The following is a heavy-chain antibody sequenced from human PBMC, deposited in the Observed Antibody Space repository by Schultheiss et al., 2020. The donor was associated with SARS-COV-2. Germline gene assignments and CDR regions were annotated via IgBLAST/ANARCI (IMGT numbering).Heavy chain of an antibody. Sequence: GESLKISCAASGFTFSSYGMHWVRQAPGKGLEWVAVIWYDGSNKYYADSVKGRFTVSRDNSKDTLFLQLNTLRAEDTAVYYCAKEGTTTGIGWYYYYGMDVWGQGTAVTVSS. CDR2: IWYDGSNK. D-gene: IGHD1-1*01. CDR3: AKEGTTTGIGWYYYYGMDV. V-gene: IGHV3-33*06. CDR1: GFTFSSYG. J-gene: IGHJ6*02.